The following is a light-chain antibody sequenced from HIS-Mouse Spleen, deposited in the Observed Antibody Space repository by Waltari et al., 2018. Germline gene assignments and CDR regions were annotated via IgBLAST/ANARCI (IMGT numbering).Light chain of an antibody. CDR1: ALPNKY. Sequence: SYELTQPSSVSVSPGQTARITCPGDALPNKYAYWYQQKSGQAPGLVIYEDSKRPSGTPERFSGSSSGTMATLTISGAQVEDEADYYCYSTDSSGNHRVFGGGTKLTVL. J-gene: IGLJ2*01. CDR2: EDS. CDR3: YSTDSSGNHRV. V-gene: IGLV3-10*01.